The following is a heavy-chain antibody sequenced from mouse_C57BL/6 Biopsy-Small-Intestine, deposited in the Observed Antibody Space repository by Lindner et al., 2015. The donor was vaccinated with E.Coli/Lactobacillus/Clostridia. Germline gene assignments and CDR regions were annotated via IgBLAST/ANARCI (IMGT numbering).Heavy chain of an antibody. CDR2: TSTYNGDT. CDR3: ARDISGSFEY. CDR1: GYSFTSYG. J-gene: IGHJ4*01. V-gene: IGHV1-74*01. Sequence: SVKVSCKASGYSFTSYGISWVRQAPGQGLEWMGWTSTYNGDTNYAQKFQGRVTMTRDTSTSTAYMELRSLRSDDMAVFYCARDISGSFEYWGQGTLVTVSS. D-gene: IGHD1-3*01.